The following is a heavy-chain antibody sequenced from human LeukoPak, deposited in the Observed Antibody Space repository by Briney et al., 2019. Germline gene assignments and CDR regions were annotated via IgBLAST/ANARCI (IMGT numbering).Heavy chain of an antibody. D-gene: IGHD3-3*01. CDR1: GGSISSYY. Sequence: SETLSLTCTVSGGSISSYYWSWIRQPPGKGLEWIGYIYYSGSTNYNPSLKSRVTISVDTSKNQFSLKLSSVTAADTAVYYCARLSAYYDFWSIEDYWGQGTLVTVSS. CDR3: ARLSAYYDFWSIEDY. CDR2: IYYSGST. V-gene: IGHV4-59*01. J-gene: IGHJ4*02.